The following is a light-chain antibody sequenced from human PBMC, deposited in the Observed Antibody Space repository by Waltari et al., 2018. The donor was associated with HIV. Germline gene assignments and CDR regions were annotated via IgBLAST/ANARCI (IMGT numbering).Light chain of an antibody. CDR2: VAY. V-gene: IGKV1-39*01. Sequence: DIQMTQSPSSLSASIGDTVTITCRASQSISEYLNWYQETPGNAPKLLIYVAYSLQIGVPSRFSGSGSGTDFTLTISNLQPEDFATYFCQQSYSTPLTFGAGTKVEIK. CDR3: QQSYSTPLT. J-gene: IGKJ4*01. CDR1: QSISEY.